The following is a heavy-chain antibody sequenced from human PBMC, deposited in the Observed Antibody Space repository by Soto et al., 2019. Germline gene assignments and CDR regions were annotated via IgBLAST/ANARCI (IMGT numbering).Heavy chain of an antibody. D-gene: IGHD5-18*01. CDR3: AMNRPTAMVKVYYGMDV. Sequence: ASVKVSCKASGYTFTSYYMHWVRQAPGQGLEWMGIINPSGGSTSYAQKFQGRVTMTRDTSTSTVYMELSSLRSEDTAVYYCAMNRPTAMVKVYYGMDVWGQGTTVTVSS. V-gene: IGHV1-46*01. J-gene: IGHJ6*02. CDR1: GYTFTSYY. CDR2: INPSGGST.